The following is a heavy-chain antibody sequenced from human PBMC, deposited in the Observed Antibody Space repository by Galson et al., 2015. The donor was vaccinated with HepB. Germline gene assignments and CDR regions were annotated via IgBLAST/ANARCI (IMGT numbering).Heavy chain of an antibody. D-gene: IGHD6-13*01. Sequence: SVKVSCKASGYTFTSYGISWVRQAPGQGLEWMGWISAYNGNTNYAQKLRGRVTMTTDTSTSTAYMELRSLRSDDTAVYYCARDGSSSWPTYYYYYGTDVWGQGTTVTVSS. V-gene: IGHV1-18*01. CDR3: ARDGSSSWPTYYYYYGTDV. CDR1: GYTFTSYG. J-gene: IGHJ6*02. CDR2: ISAYNGNT.